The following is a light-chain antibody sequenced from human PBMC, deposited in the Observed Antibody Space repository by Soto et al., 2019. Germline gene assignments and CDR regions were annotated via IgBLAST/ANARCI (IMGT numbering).Light chain of an antibody. CDR1: QSGFSNSDTKNL. CDR2: WTS. J-gene: IGKJ1*01. Sequence: DIVMTQSPDSLAVSLGGRATTNCNSSQSGFSNSDTKNLLAWFQPKPRHPPGLLIYWTSTRKSGVPDRFSGSGSGTDFTLTSSSLQAEDVAVYYCQHYFSPPVTVGQGTKVEIK. V-gene: IGKV4-1*01. CDR3: QHYFSPPVT.